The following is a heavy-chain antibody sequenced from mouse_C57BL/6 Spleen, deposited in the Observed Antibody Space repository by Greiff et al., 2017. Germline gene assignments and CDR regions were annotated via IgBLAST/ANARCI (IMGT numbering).Heavy chain of an antibody. J-gene: IGHJ1*03. Sequence: QLQQSGPELVKPGASVKIPCKASEYTFTDYNMDWVKQSHGKSLEWIGDINPNNGGTIYNQKFKGKATLTVDKSSSTAYMELRSLTSEDTAVYYCARARYYGSSDWYFDVWGTERTVTV. D-gene: IGHD1-1*01. V-gene: IGHV1-18*01. CDR2: INPNNGGT. CDR1: EYTFTDYN. CDR3: ARARYYGSSDWYFDV.